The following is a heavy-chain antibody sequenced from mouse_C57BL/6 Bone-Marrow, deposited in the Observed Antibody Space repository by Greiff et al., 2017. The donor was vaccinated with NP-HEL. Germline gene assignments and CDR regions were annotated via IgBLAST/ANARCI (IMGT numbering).Heavy chain of an antibody. Sequence: EVKVVESGGGLVKPGGSLKLSCAASGFTFSSYAMSWVRQTPEKRLEWVATISDGGSYTYYPDNVQGRFTISRDNDKNNLYLQMSHLKTEDTAMYYCAREGATVGYYFDYWGQGTTLTVSS. D-gene: IGHD1-1*01. CDR3: AREGATVGYYFDY. CDR2: ISDGGSYT. CDR1: GFTFSSYA. V-gene: IGHV5-4*01. J-gene: IGHJ2*01.